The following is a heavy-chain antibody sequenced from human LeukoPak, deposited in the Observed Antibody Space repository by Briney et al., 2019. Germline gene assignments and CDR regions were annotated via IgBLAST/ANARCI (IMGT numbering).Heavy chain of an antibody. J-gene: IGHJ6*02. V-gene: IGHV3-48*04. CDR1: GFTFSSYS. CDR2: ISSGGGTI. CDR3: ASDSPYYGMDV. Sequence: GGSLRLSWAASGFTFSSYSMSGIRQAPGKGLEWVSSISSGGGTIYYADSVKGRFTISRDNAKNTLYLQMSGLRVEDTAVYHCASDSPYYGMDVWGQGTTVTVSS.